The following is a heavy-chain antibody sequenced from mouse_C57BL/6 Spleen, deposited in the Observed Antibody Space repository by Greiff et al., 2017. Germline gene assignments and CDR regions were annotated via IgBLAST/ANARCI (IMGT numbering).Heavy chain of an antibody. CDR1: GYTFTDYY. CDR3: ARSYYDYDRSMDD. J-gene: IGHJ4*01. Sequence: VQLQQSGPVLVKPGASVKMSCKASGYTFTDYYMNWVKQSHGKSLEWIGVINPYNGGPSYNQKFKGKATLTVDKSSSTAYMRLNSRTSEYSAVYYYARSYYDYDRSMDDWGQGTSVTVSS. D-gene: IGHD2-4*01. CDR2: INPYNGGP. V-gene: IGHV1-19*01.